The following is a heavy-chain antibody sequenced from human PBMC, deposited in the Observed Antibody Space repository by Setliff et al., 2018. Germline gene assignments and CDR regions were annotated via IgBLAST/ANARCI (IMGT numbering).Heavy chain of an antibody. Sequence: PSETLSLTCAVSGGSFNGYYWSWIRQRPGKGLEWIGEIHHSGGTSYNPSLKSRVTISIDTSKNQFSLNLNSVTAADTAVYFCARTTHYDFWSGYLYWGQGTLVTVSS. J-gene: IGHJ4*02. D-gene: IGHD3-3*01. V-gene: IGHV4-34*01. CDR2: IHHSGGT. CDR1: GGSFNGYY. CDR3: ARTTHYDFWSGYLY.